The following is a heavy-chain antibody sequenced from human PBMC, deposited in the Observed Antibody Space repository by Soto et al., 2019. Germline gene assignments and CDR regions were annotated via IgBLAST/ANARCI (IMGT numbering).Heavy chain of an antibody. J-gene: IGHJ6*02. CDR2: ISYDGSNK. V-gene: IGHV3-30-3*01. Sequence: QVQLVESGGGVVQPGRSLRLSCAASGFTFGNYAMDWVRQAPGKGLEWVSVISYDGSNKYYADSVKGRFTISRDNSKNTLYLQMNSRRPEDTAVYYCARDRVTVVRVNYYYYGMDVWGQGTTVTVSS. CDR1: GFTFGNYA. D-gene: IGHD2-15*01. CDR3: ARDRVTVVRVNYYYYGMDV.